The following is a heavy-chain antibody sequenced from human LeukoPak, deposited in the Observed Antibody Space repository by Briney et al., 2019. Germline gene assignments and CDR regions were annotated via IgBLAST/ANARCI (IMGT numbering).Heavy chain of an antibody. V-gene: IGHV4-39*01. CDR1: GGSYF. CDR2: VYNGGGT. CDR3: VTSSRVEFGAFNI. J-gene: IGHJ3*02. D-gene: IGHD3-10*01. Sequence: PSETLSLTCSVSGGSYFWGWIRQAPGRGLEWIGTVYNGGGTYYSPSFQGRVFISVDSSKNQFSLRLTSVTAADTAVYYCVTSSRVEFGAFNIWGQGTMVTVSS.